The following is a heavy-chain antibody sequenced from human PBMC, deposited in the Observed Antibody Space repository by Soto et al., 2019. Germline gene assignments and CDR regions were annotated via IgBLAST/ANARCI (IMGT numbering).Heavy chain of an antibody. D-gene: IGHD3-22*01. V-gene: IGHV3-48*02. J-gene: IGHJ6*02. CDR2: ISSSSSTI. Sequence: GGSLRLSCAASGFTFSSYSMNWVRQAPGKGLEWVSYISSSSSTIYYADSVKGRFTISRDNAKNYLYLQMNSLRDEDTAVYYCARDSYYDSSGYYYGMDVWGQGTTVTVSS. CDR1: GFTFSSYS. CDR3: ARDSYYDSSGYYYGMDV.